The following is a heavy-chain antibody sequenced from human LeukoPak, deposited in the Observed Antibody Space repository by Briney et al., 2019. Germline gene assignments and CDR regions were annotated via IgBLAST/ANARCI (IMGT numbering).Heavy chain of an antibody. CDR2: ITGSGGST. V-gene: IGHV3-23*01. Sequence: PGGSLRLSCAASGFTFNSYAMRWVRQAPGKGLEWVSEITGSGGSTYYADSVTGRFTIFRDNSKNTVHLQMDSLRAEDTAIYYCAISPGITAAGFDYWGQGTLVTVSS. D-gene: IGHD6-13*01. CDR1: GFTFNSYA. J-gene: IGHJ4*02. CDR3: AISPGITAAGFDY.